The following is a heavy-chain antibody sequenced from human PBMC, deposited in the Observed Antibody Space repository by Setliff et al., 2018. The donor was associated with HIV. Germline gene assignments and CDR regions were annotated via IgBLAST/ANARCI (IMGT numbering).Heavy chain of an antibody. J-gene: IGHJ4*02. CDR1: GYTFKSYD. V-gene: IGHV1-3*01. CDR2: INAGNGNR. CDR3: ARVGNNRLQFVDH. D-gene: IGHD5-12*01. Sequence: ASVKVSCKTSGYTFKSYDINWVRQAPGQRPEWMARINAGNGNREYSPKFQGRVTITADTSASTMYMELSSLRSEDTAVYYCARVGNNRLQFVDHWGQGTLVTV.